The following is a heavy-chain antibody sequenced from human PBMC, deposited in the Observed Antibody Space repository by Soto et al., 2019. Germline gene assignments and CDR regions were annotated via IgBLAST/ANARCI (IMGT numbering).Heavy chain of an antibody. D-gene: IGHD3-10*01. V-gene: IGHV4-59*12. Sequence: SETLSLTCTGSGGSISSYYWSWIRQPPGKGLEWIGYIYYSGSTNYNPSLKSRVTISVDTSKNQFSLKLSSVTAADTAVYYCAAMVRGVITNVDYWGQGTLVTVSS. CDR2: IYYSGST. CDR3: AAMVRGVITNVDY. J-gene: IGHJ4*02. CDR1: GGSISSYY.